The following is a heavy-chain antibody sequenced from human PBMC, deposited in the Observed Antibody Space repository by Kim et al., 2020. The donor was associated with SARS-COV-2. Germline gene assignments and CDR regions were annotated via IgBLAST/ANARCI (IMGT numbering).Heavy chain of an antibody. CDR3: ANNRFD. Sequence: SETLSLTCSVSGGFISSYYWSWIRQPPGKGLEWIGYVYYTGTYSYNPSLKSRLTISVDTSKNQFSLKLSSVTAADTALYYCANNRFD. J-gene: IGHJ5*01. V-gene: IGHV4-59*13. CDR2: VYYTGTY. CDR1: GGFISSYY.